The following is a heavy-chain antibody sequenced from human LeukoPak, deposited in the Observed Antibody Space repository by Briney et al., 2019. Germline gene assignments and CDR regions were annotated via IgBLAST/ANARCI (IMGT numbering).Heavy chain of an antibody. Sequence: SQTLSLTCGICGDSVSSYSAAWNWIRQSPSRGLHWLGRTYYRSNWYNEYAVSVKSRVTINPDTSKKQCFLHLNSVAPEDTAVYYCAREQLGFDPWGQGTLVTVSS. CDR1: GDSVSSYSAA. J-gene: IGHJ5*02. V-gene: IGHV6-1*01. D-gene: IGHD1-1*01. CDR2: TYYRSNWYN. CDR3: AREQLGFDP.